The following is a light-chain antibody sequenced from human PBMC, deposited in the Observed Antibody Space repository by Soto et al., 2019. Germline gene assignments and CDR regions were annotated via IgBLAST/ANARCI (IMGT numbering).Light chain of an antibody. J-gene: IGLJ2*01. CDR3: SSYTSSRTLV. V-gene: IGLV2-14*01. CDR1: SSDVGAYKY. Sequence: QSALTQPASVSGSPGQSITISCTGTSSDVGAYKYVSWYQHHPGKPPKLMIYEVTSRPSGVSNRFSGSKSGYTASLTISGLQTEDEADYYCSSYTSSRTLVFGGGTKVTVL. CDR2: EVT.